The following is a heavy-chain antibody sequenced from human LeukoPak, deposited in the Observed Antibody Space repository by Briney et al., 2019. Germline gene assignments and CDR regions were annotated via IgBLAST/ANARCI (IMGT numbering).Heavy chain of an antibody. CDR3: AKDLFGACDV. CDR2: ISGSNGNT. V-gene: IGHV3-23*01. D-gene: IGHD3-3*01. J-gene: IGHJ3*01. CDR1: GFTFSSYA. Sequence: GGSLRLSCAASGFTFSSYAMSWVRQAPGQGLERVSAISGSNGNTYYADSVKGRFTISRDNSMNMLYLQIISLRAEDTSQYYCAKDLFGACDVWGQGRQFTVSS.